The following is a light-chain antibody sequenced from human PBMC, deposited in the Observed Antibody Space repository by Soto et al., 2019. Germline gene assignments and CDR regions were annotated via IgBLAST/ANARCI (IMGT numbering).Light chain of an antibody. J-gene: IGLJ1*01. Sequence: QSFLTQPASVSGSPGQSITISCTGTNSDVGSYNRVSWYQQPPGTAPKLMIYEVSNRPSGVSNRFSGSKSGNTASLTISGLQAEDEADYYCNSYATSSTYVFGTGTRSPS. CDR1: NSDVGSYNR. CDR3: NSYATSSTYV. CDR2: EVS. V-gene: IGLV2-14*01.